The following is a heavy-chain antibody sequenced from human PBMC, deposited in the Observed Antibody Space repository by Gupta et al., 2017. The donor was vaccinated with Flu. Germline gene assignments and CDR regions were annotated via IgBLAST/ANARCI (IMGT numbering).Heavy chain of an antibody. CDR3: ARLAYGGGDCYFPWFDP. D-gene: IGHD2-21*02. Sequence: QVQLVQSGAEVKKPGASVKVSCKASGYTFTGYYMHWVRQAPGQGLEWMGWINPNSGGTNYAQKFQGRVTMTRDTSISTAYMELSRLRSGDTAVYYCARLAYGGGDCYFPWFDPGGQGTLVTVSS. CDR1: GYTFTGYY. V-gene: IGHV1-2*02. CDR2: INPNSGGT. J-gene: IGHJ5*02.